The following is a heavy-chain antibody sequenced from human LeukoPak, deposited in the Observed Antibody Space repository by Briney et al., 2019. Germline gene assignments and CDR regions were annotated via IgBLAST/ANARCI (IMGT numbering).Heavy chain of an antibody. J-gene: IGHJ3*01. CDR1: GFNFRSHS. V-gene: IGHV3-21*06. Sequence: GGSLRLSCAVSGFNFRSHSVNWVRQAPGRGLEWVSSISSGSTYTFHADSVKGRFTVSRDDAKSSLYLQMNSLRAEDTAVYYCARDCSGSTCYGAFDVWGQGTLVTVSS. D-gene: IGHD2-15*01. CDR2: ISSGSTYT. CDR3: ARDCSGSTCYGAFDV.